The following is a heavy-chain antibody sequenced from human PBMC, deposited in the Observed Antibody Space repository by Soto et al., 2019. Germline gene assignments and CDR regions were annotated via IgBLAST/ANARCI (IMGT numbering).Heavy chain of an antibody. CDR1: GFTFSSYA. Sequence: VQLVESGGGLVQPGGSLRLSCAASGFTFSSYAMHWVRQAPGKGLEWVAVISYDGSNKYYADSVKGRFTISRDNSKNTLYLQMNSLRAEDTAVYYCARVRGSWFDYWGQGTLVTVSS. J-gene: IGHJ4*02. CDR2: ISYDGSNK. CDR3: ARVRGSWFDY. D-gene: IGHD1-26*01. V-gene: IGHV3-30-3*01.